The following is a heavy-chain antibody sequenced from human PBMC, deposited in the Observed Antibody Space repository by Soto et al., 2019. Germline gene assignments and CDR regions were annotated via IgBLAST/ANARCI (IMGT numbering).Heavy chain of an antibody. D-gene: IGHD5-18*01. CDR2: INPNSGGT. CDR3: ATSRRLRIFDY. CDR1: EYSFTGYN. V-gene: IGHV1-2*02. Sequence: QVQLVQSGAEVKKPGASVKVSCKASEYSFTGYNMHWVRQAPGQGLEWMGWINPNSGGTNSAQKFQGRVTMTRDTSISTAFMELSRLRADDTAVYYRATSRRLRIFDYWGQGTLVTVSS. J-gene: IGHJ4*02.